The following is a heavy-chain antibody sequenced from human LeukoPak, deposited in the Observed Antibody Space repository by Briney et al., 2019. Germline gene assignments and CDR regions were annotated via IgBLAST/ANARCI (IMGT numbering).Heavy chain of an antibody. CDR3: ASSSGWVRAFDI. CDR2: IIPIFGTA. Sequence: GASVKVSCKASGGTFSSYAISWVRQAPGQGLEWMGGIIPIFGTANYAQKFQGRVTITADESTSTAYMELSSLRSEDTAVYYCASSSGWVRAFDIWGQGTMVTVSS. J-gene: IGHJ3*02. CDR1: GGTFSSYA. D-gene: IGHD6-19*01. V-gene: IGHV1-69*13.